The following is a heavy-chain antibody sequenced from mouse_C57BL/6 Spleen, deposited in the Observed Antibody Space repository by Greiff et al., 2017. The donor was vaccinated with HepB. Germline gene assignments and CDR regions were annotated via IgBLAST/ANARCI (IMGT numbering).Heavy chain of an antibody. D-gene: IGHD1-1*01. CDR2: IHPNSGST. CDR1: GYTFTSYW. J-gene: IGHJ3*01. CDR3: ARSKYYGSSYEWFAY. Sequence: QVQLQQPGAELVKPGASVKLSCKASGYTFTSYWMHWVKQRPGQGLEWIGMIHPNSGSTNYNEKFKSKATLTVDKSSSTAYMQLSSLTSEDSAVYYCARSKYYGSSYEWFAYWGQGTLVTVSA. V-gene: IGHV1-64*01.